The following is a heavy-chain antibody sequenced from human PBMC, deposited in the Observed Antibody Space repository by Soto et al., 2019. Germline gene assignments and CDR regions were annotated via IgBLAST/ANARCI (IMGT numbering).Heavy chain of an antibody. D-gene: IGHD2-15*01. Sequence: QVQLVESGGGVVQPGRSLRLSCAASGFTFSSYGMHWVRQAPGKGLEWVAVISYDGSNKYYADSVKGRFTISRDNSKNTLYLQMNSLRAEDTAVYYCAKDSGCYSGFGYRGQGTLVTVSS. CDR1: GFTFSSYG. V-gene: IGHV3-30*18. J-gene: IGHJ4*02. CDR3: AKDSGCYSGFGY. CDR2: ISYDGSNK.